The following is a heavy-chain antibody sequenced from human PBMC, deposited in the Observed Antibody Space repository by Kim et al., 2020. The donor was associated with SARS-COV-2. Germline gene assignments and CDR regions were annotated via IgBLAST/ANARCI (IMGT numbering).Heavy chain of an antibody. V-gene: IGHV4-39*01. CDR2: IYYSGRT. CDR3: AGGGEWPSLDY. CDR1: GGSISGSSNY. D-gene: IGHD3-3*01. Sequence: SETLSLTCTVSGGSISGSSNYWGWIRQPPGKGLEWLGNIYYSGRTYSNPSLKSRVTTFVDTSKNQFALKLSPVTAADTAVYYCAGGGEWPSLDYWGQGTLVTVSS. J-gene: IGHJ4*02.